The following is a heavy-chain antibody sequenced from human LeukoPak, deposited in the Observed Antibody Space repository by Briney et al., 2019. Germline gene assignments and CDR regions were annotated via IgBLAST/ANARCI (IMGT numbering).Heavy chain of an antibody. J-gene: IGHJ4*02. CDR3: ARRYCGTTTCPNFDY. D-gene: IGHD2-2*01. CDR2: ISSTTSI. CDR1: GFTFSRHW. V-gene: IGHV3-48*02. Sequence: GGSLRLSCVASGFTFSRHWMSWVRQAPGKGLEWIAYISSTTSIYYADSVKGRFTISRDNAKNSVFLQMNSLRDEDTAVYYCARRYCGTTTCPNFDYWGQGILVTVSS.